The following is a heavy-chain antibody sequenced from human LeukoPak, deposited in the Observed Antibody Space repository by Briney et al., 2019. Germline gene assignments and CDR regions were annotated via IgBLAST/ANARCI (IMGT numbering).Heavy chain of an antibody. Sequence: VASVTVSCKASGYTFTAYCMHWVRQAPGQGLEWMGRINPNSGGTNYALNFQGRVTMTRDTSISTAYMELSGLRSEDTAVYYCARDQEAFDYWGQGTLVTVSS. J-gene: IGHJ4*02. CDR3: ARDQEAFDY. CDR2: INPNSGGT. V-gene: IGHV1-2*06. CDR1: GYTFTAYC.